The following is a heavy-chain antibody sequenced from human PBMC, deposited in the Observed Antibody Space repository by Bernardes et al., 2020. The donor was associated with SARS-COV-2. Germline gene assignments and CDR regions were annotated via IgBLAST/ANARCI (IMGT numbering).Heavy chain of an antibody. Sequence: GRSLRLSCAASGFTFTSYAVSWVRQAPGKGLEWVSAISYSGGSTYFADSVKGRFTISRDNSKNTLYLQMNSLRAEDTALYYCAKVNDYVWGSYRDLDAFDSWGQGTMGTVSS. D-gene: IGHD3-16*02. CDR3: AKVNDYVWGSYRDLDAFDS. V-gene: IGHV3-23*01. CDR1: GFTFTSYA. CDR2: ISYSGGST. J-gene: IGHJ3*02.